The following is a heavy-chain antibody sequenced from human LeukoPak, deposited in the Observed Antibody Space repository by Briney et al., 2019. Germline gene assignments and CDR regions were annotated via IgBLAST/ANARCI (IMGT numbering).Heavy chain of an antibody. V-gene: IGHV3-74*01. J-gene: IGHJ4*02. CDR2: IKYDGSYT. Sequence: GGSLRLSCATSGFTLSLAWMHWVRQAPGKGLEWVSRIKYDGSYTNYTDSVKGRFTISRDNARNTLSLHMISLRAEDTAVYFCVRDGDAYNFDFWGQGVLVTVSS. CDR1: GFTLSLAW. D-gene: IGHD5-24*01. CDR3: VRDGDAYNFDF.